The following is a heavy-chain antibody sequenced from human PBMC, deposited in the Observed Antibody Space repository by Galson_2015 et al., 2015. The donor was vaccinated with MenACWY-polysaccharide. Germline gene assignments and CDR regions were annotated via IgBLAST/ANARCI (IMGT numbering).Heavy chain of an antibody. CDR1: GYTFTGYY. D-gene: IGHD3-16*02. CDR3: ARDRAITFGGVIVIFDY. V-gene: IGHV1-2*02. J-gene: IGHJ4*02. CDR2: INPNSGGA. Sequence: SVKVSCKASGYTFTGYYMHWVRQAPGQGLEWMGGINPNSGGANYAQKFQGRVTMTRDTSISTAYMELSRLRSDDTAVYYCARDRAITFGGVIVIFDYWGQGTLVTVSS.